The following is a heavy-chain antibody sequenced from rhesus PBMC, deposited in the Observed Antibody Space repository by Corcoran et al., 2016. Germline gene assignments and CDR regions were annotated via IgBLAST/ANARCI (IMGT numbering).Heavy chain of an antibody. CDR2: IYSGSGNT. CDR3: ATYSSGCLDY. CDR1: GGSLSGGSG. V-gene: IGHV4S7*01. J-gene: IGHJ4*01. D-gene: IGHD6-31*01. Sequence: QVQLRESGPGLLKPSETLSLTCAVSGGSLSGGSGWGWVRQPPGKGLEWIATIYSGSGNTYYNPSLKSRVTISTDTSKNQFSLTLSSVTAADTAVYYCATYSSGCLDYWGQGVLVTVSS.